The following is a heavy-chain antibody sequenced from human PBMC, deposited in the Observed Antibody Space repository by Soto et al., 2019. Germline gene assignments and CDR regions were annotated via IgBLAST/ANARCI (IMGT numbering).Heavy chain of an antibody. CDR3: AKGNYYGSGSYLGLFDY. D-gene: IGHD3-10*01. J-gene: IGHJ4*02. V-gene: IGHV3-9*01. CDR2: ISWNSGSI. CDR1: GFTFDDYA. Sequence: GGSLRLSCAASGFTFDDYAMHWVRQAPGKGLEWVSGISWNSGSIGYADSVKGRFTISRDNAKNSLYLQMNSLRAEDTALYYCAKGNYYGSGSYLGLFDYWGQGTLVTVSS.